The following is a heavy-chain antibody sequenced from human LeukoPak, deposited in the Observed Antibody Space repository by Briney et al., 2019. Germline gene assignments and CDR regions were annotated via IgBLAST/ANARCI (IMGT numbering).Heavy chain of an antibody. J-gene: IGHJ4*02. Sequence: ASVKVSCKASGYTLTDYYIQWMRQAPGQGLEWMGWINPNSGGTKYAQKLQGRVTMTRDTSISTAYMELSRLRSDDTAVYYCARLREGLYHFDSWGQGTLVTVSS. CDR3: ARLREGLYHFDS. CDR1: GYTLTDYY. V-gene: IGHV1-2*02. D-gene: IGHD2-8*01. CDR2: INPNSGGT.